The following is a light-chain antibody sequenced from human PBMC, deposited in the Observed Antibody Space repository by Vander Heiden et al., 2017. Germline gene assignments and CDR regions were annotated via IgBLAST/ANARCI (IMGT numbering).Light chain of an antibody. CDR3: AAWDDSLSGYV. V-gene: IGLV1-47*01. CDR1: SSNIGSNY. Sequence: QSVLTQPPSAPGTPGQRVTIPCSGSSSNIGSNYVYWFRQLPGTAPKLLIYRNNQRPSGVPDRFSGSKSGTSASLDISGLRSEDEADYYCAAWDDSLSGYVFGAGTKVTVL. CDR2: RNN. J-gene: IGLJ1*01.